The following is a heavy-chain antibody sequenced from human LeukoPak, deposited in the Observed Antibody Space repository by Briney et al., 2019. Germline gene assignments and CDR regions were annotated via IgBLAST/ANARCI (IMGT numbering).Heavy chain of an antibody. J-gene: IGHJ4*02. CDR3: ATYGSGSYYFDY. Sequence: PSETLSLTCNVSGGSISSGNYYWTWIRQHPGKGPEWIGYTYYSGSTYYNPSLKSRVTISVDTSKNQFSLKLSSVTAADTAVYYCATYGSGSYYFDYWGQGTLVTVSS. V-gene: IGHV4-31*02. D-gene: IGHD3-10*01. CDR1: GGSISSGNYY. CDR2: TYYSGST.